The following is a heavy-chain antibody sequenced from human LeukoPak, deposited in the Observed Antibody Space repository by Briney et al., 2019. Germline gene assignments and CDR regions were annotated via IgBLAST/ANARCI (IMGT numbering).Heavy chain of an antibody. CDR3: AKGYSSSWYGYFDS. V-gene: IGHV3-43D*03. CDR1: GFTFDDYV. D-gene: IGHD6-13*01. CDR2: ISWDGGIT. J-gene: IGHJ4*02. Sequence: PGGSLRLSCAASGFTFDDYVMHCVRQAPGKGLEWVSLISWDGGITYYADSVKGRFTISRDNSKNSLYLQMNSLRAEDTASYYCAKGYSSSWYGYFDSWGQGTLVTVSS.